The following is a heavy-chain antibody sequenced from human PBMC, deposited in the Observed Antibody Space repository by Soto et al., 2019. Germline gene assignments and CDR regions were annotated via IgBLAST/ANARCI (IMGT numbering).Heavy chain of an antibody. V-gene: IGHV3-30*18. CDR1: GFTFSHYA. Sequence: QMQLVESGGGVVQPGRSLRLSCAASGFTFSHYAIHWVRQAPGKGLEWVAIISYDGSNEYYADSVKGRFAISRDNSKNTLYLQMNSLRAEDAAVYYCAKCHYGSGSDYKGSWYFDLWGRGTLVTVSS. D-gene: IGHD3-10*01. CDR3: AKCHYGSGSDYKGSWYFDL. J-gene: IGHJ2*01. CDR2: ISYDGSNE.